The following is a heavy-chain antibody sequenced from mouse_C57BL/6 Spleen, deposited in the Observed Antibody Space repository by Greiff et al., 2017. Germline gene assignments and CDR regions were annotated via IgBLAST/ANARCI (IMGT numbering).Heavy chain of an antibody. CDR3: ARGTTVVPYCYFDV. V-gene: IGHV5-17*01. J-gene: IGHJ1*03. D-gene: IGHD1-1*01. Sequence: EVKLVESGGGLVKPGGSLKLSCAASGFTFSDYGMHWVRQAPEKGLEWVAYIRSGSSTLYYADTVKGRFTFSTDNAKNTLFLQMTRLRSEDTAMEFGARGTTVVPYCYFDVWGTGTTVTVSS. CDR1: GFTFSDYG. CDR2: IRSGSSTL.